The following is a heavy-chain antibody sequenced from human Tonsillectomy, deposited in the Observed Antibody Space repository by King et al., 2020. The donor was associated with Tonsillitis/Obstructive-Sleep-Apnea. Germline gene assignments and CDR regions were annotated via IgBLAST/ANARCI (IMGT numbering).Heavy chain of an antibody. CDR3: ARGRLYNWNSNFMFWFDP. CDR1: GGSFSGYY. J-gene: IGHJ5*02. D-gene: IGHD1-7*01. V-gene: IGHV4-34*01. Sequence: VQLPQWGAGLLKPSETLSLTCAVYGGSFSGYYWSWIRQPPGKGLEWIGEINHSGSTNYNPSLKSRVTISVDTSKNQFSLKLSSVTAADTAVYYCARGRLYNWNSNFMFWFDPWGQGTLVTVSS. CDR2: INHSGST.